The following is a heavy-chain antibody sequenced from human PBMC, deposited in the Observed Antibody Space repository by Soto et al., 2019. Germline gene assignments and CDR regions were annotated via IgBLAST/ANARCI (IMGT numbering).Heavy chain of an antibody. D-gene: IGHD4-17*01. CDR1: GGPITNY. V-gene: IGHV4-31*03. Sequence: VQLEESGPGLVKPSQTLSLTCTVSGGPITNYWSWMRQHPGKGLEWIGYIYDSGSTYYNPSLKSRVTMSLDTSKNQLSLKLTSVTAADTAVYYCARVNLDYVTGMDVWGQGTTVTVSS. CDR3: ARVNLDYVTGMDV. CDR2: IYDSGST. J-gene: IGHJ6*02.